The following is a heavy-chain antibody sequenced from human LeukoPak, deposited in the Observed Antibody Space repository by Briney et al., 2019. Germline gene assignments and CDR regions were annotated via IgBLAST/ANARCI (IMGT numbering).Heavy chain of an antibody. V-gene: IGHV1-2*02. J-gene: IGHJ3*02. D-gene: IGHD3-10*01. CDR3: ARSSYYYAADAFDI. Sequence: GASVKVSCKASGYTFTSYGISWVRQAPGQGLEWMGWINPNSGGTNYAQKFQGRVTMTRDTSISTAYMELSRLRSDDTAVYYCARSSYYYAADAFDIWGQGTMVTVSS. CDR2: INPNSGGT. CDR1: GYTFTSYG.